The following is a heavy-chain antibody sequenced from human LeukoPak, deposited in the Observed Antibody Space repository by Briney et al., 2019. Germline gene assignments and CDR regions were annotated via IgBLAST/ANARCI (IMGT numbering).Heavy chain of an antibody. V-gene: IGHV4-34*01. CDR3: ARAPGAALD. CDR1: GGSFSGYY. CDR2: INHRGST. Sequence: PSETLSLTCAVYGGSFSGYYWSWIRQPPGKGLEWIGEINHRGSTNYNPSLKSRVTVSLDTSKNQFSLKLSSVTAADTAVYYCARAPGAALDWGQGTLVTVCS. J-gene: IGHJ4*02. D-gene: IGHD2-15*01.